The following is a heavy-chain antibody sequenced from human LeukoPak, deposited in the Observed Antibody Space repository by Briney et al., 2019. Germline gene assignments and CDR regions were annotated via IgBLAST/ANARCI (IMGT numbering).Heavy chain of an antibody. D-gene: IGHD3-9*01. CDR1: GYTFTSYG. CDR2: ISVYNGNT. CDR3: ARDLLDYDILTGPSSDY. J-gene: IGHJ4*02. V-gene: IGHV1-18*01. Sequence: GASVKVSCKASGYTFTSYGIRWVRQAPGQGLEWMGWISVYNGNTNYAQKVQGRVTMTTDTSASTAYMELSSLRSDDTAVYYCARDLLDYDILTGPSSDYWGQGTLVTVSS.